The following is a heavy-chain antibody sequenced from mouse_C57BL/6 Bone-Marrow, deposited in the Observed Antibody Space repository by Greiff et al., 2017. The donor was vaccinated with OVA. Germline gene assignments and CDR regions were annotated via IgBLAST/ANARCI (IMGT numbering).Heavy chain of an antibody. CDR3: ARPRKFAY. CDR1: GFTFSSYG. CDR2: ISSGGSYT. Sequence: VESGGDLVKPGGSLKLSCAASGFTFSSYGMSWVRQTPDKRLEWVATISSGGSYTYYPDSVKGRFTISRDNAKNTLYLQMSSLKSEDTAMYYCARPRKFAYWGQGTLVTVSA. J-gene: IGHJ3*01. V-gene: IGHV5-6*01.